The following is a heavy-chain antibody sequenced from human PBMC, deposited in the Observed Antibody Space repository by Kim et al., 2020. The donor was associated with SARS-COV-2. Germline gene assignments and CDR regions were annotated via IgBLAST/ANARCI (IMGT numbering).Heavy chain of an antibody. V-gene: IGHV4-61*07. J-gene: IGHJ4*02. Sequence: SGSTNYKPSLKSRVTISVDTSKNQFSLKLISVTAADTAVYDCARRRFLDYWGQGTLVTVSS. D-gene: IGHD3-3*01. CDR2: SGST. CDR3: ARRRFLDY.